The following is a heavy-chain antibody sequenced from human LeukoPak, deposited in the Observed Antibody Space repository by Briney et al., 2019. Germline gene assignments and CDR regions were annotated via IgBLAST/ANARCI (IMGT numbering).Heavy chain of an antibody. CDR3: AGGKYYGTGARPGYFNY. CDR2: IDNLGLI. CDR1: DFNINNNY. D-gene: IGHD3-10*01. V-gene: IGHV3-53*01. Sequence: QTGGSLRLSCAAPDFNINNNYMNWVRQAPGKGLEWVSLIDNLGLIHYRDSVEGRFTISRDISKSTVYLHMNNLSAEDTAVYYCAGGKYYGTGARPGYFNYWGQGILVTVSS. J-gene: IGHJ4*02.